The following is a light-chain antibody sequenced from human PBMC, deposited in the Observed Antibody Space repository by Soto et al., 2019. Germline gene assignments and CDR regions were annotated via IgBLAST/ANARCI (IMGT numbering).Light chain of an antibody. CDR2: DAS. V-gene: IGKV3-11*01. CDR3: QQRSNWPPT. CDR1: QSISYY. Sequence: EIVLTQSPATLSLSPGERATLSCRASQSISYYFAWYQQKPGQAPRLLIYDASNRATGIPARFSGSGSGTDFTLTISSLEPEDFAVYYCQQRSNWPPTFGGGTKVEIK. J-gene: IGKJ4*01.